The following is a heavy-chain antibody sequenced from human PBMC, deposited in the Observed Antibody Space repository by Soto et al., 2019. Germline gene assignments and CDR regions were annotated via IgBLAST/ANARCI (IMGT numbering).Heavy chain of an antibody. CDR3: ARGRRDSRGYYYKY. D-gene: IGHD3-22*01. CDR2: IKQDGSEK. Sequence: EVQLVESGGGLVQPGGSLRLSCAASGFTFSSYWMSWVRQAPGKRLEWVANIKQDGSEKYYVDSVKGRFTISRDNAKNSLYLQMNSLRAEDTAVYYCARGRRDSRGYYYKYWGQGTLVTVSS. CDR1: GFTFSSYW. V-gene: IGHV3-7*01. J-gene: IGHJ4*02.